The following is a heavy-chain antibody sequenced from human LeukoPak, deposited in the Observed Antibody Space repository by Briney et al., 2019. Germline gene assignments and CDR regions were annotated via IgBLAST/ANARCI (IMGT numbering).Heavy chain of an antibody. Sequence: PSETLSLTCTVSGGSTSSSSYYWGWIRQPPGKGLEWIGSIYYSGSTYYNPSLKSRVTISVDTSKNQFSLKLSSVTAADTAVYYCARRFNDFWSGYGYAFDIWGQGTMVTVSS. D-gene: IGHD3-3*01. V-gene: IGHV4-39*01. J-gene: IGHJ3*02. CDR2: IYYSGST. CDR1: GGSTSSSSYY. CDR3: ARRFNDFWSGYGYAFDI.